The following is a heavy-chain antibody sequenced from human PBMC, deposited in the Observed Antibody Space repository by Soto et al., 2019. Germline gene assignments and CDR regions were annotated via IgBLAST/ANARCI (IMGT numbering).Heavy chain of an antibody. V-gene: IGHV3-30*04. Sequence: QVQLVESGGGVVQPGRSLRLSCAASGFTLSAYTMHWVRQPPGKGLEWVAVISYDGKNERYTDPVKGRFTVSRDNSKSTVYLQMNSLKSEDTALYYGASDGYSGRSAGFDIWGQGTMVTVSS. J-gene: IGHJ3*02. CDR1: GFTLSAYT. CDR3: ASDGYSGRSAGFDI. D-gene: IGHD1-26*01. CDR2: ISYDGKNE.